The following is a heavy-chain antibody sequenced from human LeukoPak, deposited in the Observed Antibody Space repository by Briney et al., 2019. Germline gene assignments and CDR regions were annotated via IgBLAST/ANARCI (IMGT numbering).Heavy chain of an antibody. Sequence: LSLTCTVSGGSISSYYWSWIRQPPGKGLEWIGYIYYSGIISYNPSLKSRVTISVDTSKNQFSLKLNSVTAADTAVYYCARDSSGYMNWGQGTLVTVSS. D-gene: IGHD3-3*01. CDR2: IYYSGII. J-gene: IGHJ4*02. CDR3: ARDSSGYMN. CDR1: GGSISSYY. V-gene: IGHV4-59*01.